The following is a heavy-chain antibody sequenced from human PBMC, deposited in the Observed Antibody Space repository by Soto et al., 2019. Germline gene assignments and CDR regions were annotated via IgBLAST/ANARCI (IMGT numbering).Heavy chain of an antibody. CDR2: IIPIFGPA. V-gene: IGHV1-69*13. CDR1: GGTFSSYA. J-gene: IGHJ6*02. D-gene: IGHD3-22*01. Sequence: ASVKVSCKASGGTFSSYAISWVRQAPGQGLEWMGGIIPIFGPANYAQKFQGRFTITADESTSTAYMERSSLRSEDTAVYYCARPGGYYDSSGPTFYYYYGIDVWGQRTTVTVSS. CDR3: ARPGGYYDSSGPTFYYYYGIDV.